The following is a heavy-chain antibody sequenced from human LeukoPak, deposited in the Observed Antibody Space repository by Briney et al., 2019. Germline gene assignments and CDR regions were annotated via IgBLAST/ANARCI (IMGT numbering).Heavy chain of an antibody. CDR2: IIPIFGTA. V-gene: IGHV1-69*13. Sequence: ASVKVSCKASGYTFTGYYMHWVRQAPGQGLEWMGGIIPIFGTANYAQKFQGRVTITADESTSTAYMELSSLRSEDTAVYYCARKDVGYCSGGSCYQPFDYWGQGTLVTVSS. CDR3: ARKDVGYCSGGSCYQPFDY. D-gene: IGHD2-15*01. J-gene: IGHJ4*02. CDR1: GYTFTGYY.